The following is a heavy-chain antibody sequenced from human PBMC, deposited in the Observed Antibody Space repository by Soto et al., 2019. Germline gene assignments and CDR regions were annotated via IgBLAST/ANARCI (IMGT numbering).Heavy chain of an antibody. CDR1: GFNFGTYA. CDR2: IAYDGINT. V-gene: IGHV3-30-3*01. CDR3: ARVTPGNNLYYFSGLDV. Sequence: RGSLRLSCVASGFNFGTYAIHWVRQAPDKGLQWVALIAYDGINTYYADSVKGRFTISRDNSKNTLHLQMNSLRPEDTGVYFCARVTPGNNLYYFSGLDVWGQGTSVTVSS. J-gene: IGHJ6*02. D-gene: IGHD1-1*01.